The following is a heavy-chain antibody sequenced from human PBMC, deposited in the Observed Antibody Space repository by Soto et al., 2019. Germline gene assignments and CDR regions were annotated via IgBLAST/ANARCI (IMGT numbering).Heavy chain of an antibody. CDR3: TRDERWRQRREPFDM. D-gene: IGHD1-1*01. CDR2: INGDGSSA. J-gene: IGHJ3*02. Sequence: EVQLVESGGGLVQPGGSLRLSCAASGFTFNSYWMHWVRQAPGKGLVWVSRINGDGSSADYADSVKGRFTVSRDNAKNTQYLQMNSLGAEDTAVYFCTRDERWRQRREPFDMWGQGTVVTVSS. CDR1: GFTFNSYW. V-gene: IGHV3-74*01.